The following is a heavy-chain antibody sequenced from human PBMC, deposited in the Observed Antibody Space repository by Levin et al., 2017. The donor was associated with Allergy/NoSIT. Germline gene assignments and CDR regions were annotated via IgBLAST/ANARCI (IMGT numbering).Heavy chain of an antibody. CDR3: ARTSDYSNYEFDY. V-gene: IGHV1-2*06. Sequence: ASVKVSCKASGYTFTGYYMHWMRQAPGQGLEWMGRINPNSGDTDYAQKFQGRVAMTRDTSTTTAFMEVSRLRSDDTAVYYCARTSDYSNYEFDYWGQGTLVTVSS. CDR1: GYTFTGYY. D-gene: IGHD4-11*01. J-gene: IGHJ4*02. CDR2: INPNSGDT.